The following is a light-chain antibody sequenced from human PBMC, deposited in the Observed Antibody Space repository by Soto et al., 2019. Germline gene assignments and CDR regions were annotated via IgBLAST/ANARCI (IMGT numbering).Light chain of an antibody. Sequence: EIVLTQSSGTLSLSPGERATLSCRASQSVSGSYLAWYQQKPGQAPRLLIYGASSRATGVPDRFSGSGSGTDFTLSINRLEPEDFAVYSCQQYSSSPWTFGQGTKVEIK. J-gene: IGKJ1*01. CDR2: GAS. CDR3: QQYSSSPWT. CDR1: QSVSGSY. V-gene: IGKV3-20*01.